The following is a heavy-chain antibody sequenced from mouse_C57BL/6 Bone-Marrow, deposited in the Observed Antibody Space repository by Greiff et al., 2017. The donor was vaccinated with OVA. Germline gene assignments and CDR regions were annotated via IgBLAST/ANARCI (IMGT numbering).Heavy chain of an antibody. CDR3: ARNVGYRRVWFAY. CDR1: GFSLTSYA. V-gene: IGHV2-9-1*01. CDR2: IWTGGGT. Sequence: QVQLKESGPGLVAPSQSLSITCTVSGFSLTSYAISWVRQPPGKGLEWLGVIWTGGGTTYNSALKSRLSISKDNSKSQVFLKMNSLQTDDTARYYCARNVGYRRVWFAYWGQGTLVTVSA. D-gene: IGHD2-2*01. J-gene: IGHJ3*01.